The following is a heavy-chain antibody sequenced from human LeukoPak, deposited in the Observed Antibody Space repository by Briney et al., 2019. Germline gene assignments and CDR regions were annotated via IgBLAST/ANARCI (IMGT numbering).Heavy chain of an antibody. J-gene: IGHJ4*02. CDR3: ASVLYCGADCYSGRYFFDY. CDR2: IKPSGDST. D-gene: IGHD2-21*02. CDR1: GYTFTSYD. Sequence: ASVKVSCKASGYTFTSYDMHWVRQAPGQGLEWMGIIKPSGDSTSCAQKFQGRVAMTRDTSTSTVYMELSSLRSEDTAVYYCASVLYCGADCYSGRYFFDYWGQGTLVTVSS. V-gene: IGHV1-46*01.